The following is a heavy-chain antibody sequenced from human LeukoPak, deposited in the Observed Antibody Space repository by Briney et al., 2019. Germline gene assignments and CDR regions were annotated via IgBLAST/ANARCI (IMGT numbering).Heavy chain of an antibody. V-gene: IGHV1-18*01. CDR3: ARDRADIVVVPAARDYYYYGMDV. J-gene: IGHJ6*02. Sequence: ASVKVSCKASGYTFTSYGISWVRHAPGQGLEWMGWISAYNGNTQYAQKLQGRVTMTTDTSTSTAYMELRSLRSDDTAVYYCARDRADIVVVPAARDYYYYGMDVWGQGTTVTVSS. D-gene: IGHD2-2*01. CDR1: GYTFTSYG. CDR2: ISAYNGNT.